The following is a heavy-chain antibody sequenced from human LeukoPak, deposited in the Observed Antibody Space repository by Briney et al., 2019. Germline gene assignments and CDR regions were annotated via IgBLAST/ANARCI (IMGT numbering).Heavy chain of an antibody. D-gene: IGHD2-2*01. J-gene: IGHJ4*02. CDR1: GFMFSNFA. V-gene: IGHV3-23*01. Sequence: GGPLRLSCAASGFMFSNFAMSWVRQAPGKGLEWVSTIYYSGGNTYSADSVKGRFTISRDNAKNTLYLQMNSLRAEDTAVYYCAKDQGQAVVPRRFDYWGQGTLVTVSS. CDR3: AKDQGQAVVPRRFDY. CDR2: IYYSGGNT.